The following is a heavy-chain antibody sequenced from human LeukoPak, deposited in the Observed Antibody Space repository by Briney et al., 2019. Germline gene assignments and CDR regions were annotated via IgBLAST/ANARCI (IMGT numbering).Heavy chain of an antibody. CDR3: AKTGYCSSTSCYTPLADC. D-gene: IGHD2-2*02. CDR2: ISGSGGST. V-gene: IGHV3-23*01. Sequence: GGSLRLSCAASGFTFSSYAMSWVRQAPGKGLEWVSAISGSGGSTYYADSVKGRFTISRDNSKNTLYLQMNSLRAEDTAVYYCAKTGYCSSTSCYTPLADCWGQGTLVTVSS. CDR1: GFTFSSYA. J-gene: IGHJ4*02.